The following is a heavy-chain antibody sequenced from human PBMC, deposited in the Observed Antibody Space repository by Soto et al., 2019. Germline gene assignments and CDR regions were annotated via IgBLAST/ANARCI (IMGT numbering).Heavy chain of an antibody. V-gene: IGHV1-18*01. Sequence: QVQLVQSGAEVKKPGASVKVSCKASGYTFTSYGISWVRQAPGQGLEWMGWISAYNGNTKYAQKLQGRVTMTTDTSTSTAYMELRSLRSDDTAVYYCARVIRYSGYDEQKLADYWGQGTLVTVSS. J-gene: IGHJ4*02. D-gene: IGHD5-12*01. CDR3: ARVIRYSGYDEQKLADY. CDR1: GYTFTSYG. CDR2: ISAYNGNT.